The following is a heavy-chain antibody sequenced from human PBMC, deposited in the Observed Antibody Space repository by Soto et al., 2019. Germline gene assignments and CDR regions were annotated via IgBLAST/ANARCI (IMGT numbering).Heavy chain of an antibody. V-gene: IGHV3-66*01. CDR1: GFTVSSNY. D-gene: IGHD1-1*01. CDR2: IYSGGST. Sequence: GGSLRLSCAASGFTVSSNYMSWVRQAPGKGLEWVSVIYSGGSTYYADSVKGRFTISRDYAKNSLSLQVTSLRAEDTAVYYCARGNAYNSFDYWGQGNLVTVS. J-gene: IGHJ4*02. CDR3: ARGNAYNSFDY.